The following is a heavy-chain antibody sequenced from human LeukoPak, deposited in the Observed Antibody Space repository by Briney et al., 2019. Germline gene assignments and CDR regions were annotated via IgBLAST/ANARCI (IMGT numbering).Heavy chain of an antibody. V-gene: IGHV1-69*11. CDR1: GGTFSSYA. Sequence: ASVKVSCKASGGTFSSYAINWVRQAPGPGLEWMGNVIPVHGKPNYAQQSQGRVTITADESTSTAYLELSSLKSEDTAAYYCATVGRITTPGTIYFYFGLDLWGQGTTVIVSS. J-gene: IGHJ6*02. CDR2: VIPVHGKP. CDR3: ATVGRITTPGTIYFYFGLDL. D-gene: IGHD6-13*01.